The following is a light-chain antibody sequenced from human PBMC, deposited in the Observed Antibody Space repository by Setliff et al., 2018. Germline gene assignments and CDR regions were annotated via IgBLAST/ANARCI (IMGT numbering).Light chain of an antibody. CDR1: SSDVGSYDL. CDR2: AVS. CDR3: NAYTRGSTYV. V-gene: IGLV2-14*03. J-gene: IGLJ1*01. Sequence: QSALTQPASVSGSPGQSITISCSGTSSDVGSYDLVSWYQQHPGKAPKLILYAVSDRPSGVSNRFSGSKSGNTASLTISGLQTEDEADYYCNAYTRGSTYVFGTGTKVTVL.